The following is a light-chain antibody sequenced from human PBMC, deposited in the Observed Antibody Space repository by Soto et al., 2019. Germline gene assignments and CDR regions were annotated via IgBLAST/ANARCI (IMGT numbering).Light chain of an antibody. CDR1: SSDVGGYNY. CDR2: DVC. Sequence: QSVLTQPASVSGSPGQSITISCTGTSSDVGGYNYVSWYQQHPGQAPQLIIYDVCNRPSGVSHRFSGSKSGDTASLTISGLQAEDEADYYCTSYTSSTPFYVFGTGTKVTVL. CDR3: TSYTSSTPFYV. J-gene: IGLJ1*01. V-gene: IGLV2-14*01.